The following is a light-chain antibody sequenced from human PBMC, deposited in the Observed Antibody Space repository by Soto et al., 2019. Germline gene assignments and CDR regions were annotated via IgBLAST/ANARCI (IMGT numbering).Light chain of an antibody. V-gene: IGLV1-40*01. CDR3: QSYDSSLSGWV. CDR2: GNS. Sequence: QSVLTQPPSVSGAPGQRVTISCTESSSNIGAGYDVHWYQQLPGTAPKLLICGNSNRPSGVPDRFSGSKSGTSASLAITGLRAEDEADYYCQSYDSSLSGWVFGGGTKLTVL. CDR1: SSNIGAGYD. J-gene: IGLJ3*02.